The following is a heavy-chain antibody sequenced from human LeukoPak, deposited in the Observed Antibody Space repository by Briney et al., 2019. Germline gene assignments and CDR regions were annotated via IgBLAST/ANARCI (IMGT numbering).Heavy chain of an antibody. J-gene: IGHJ5*02. Sequence: GGSLRLSCAASGFTFSSYAMGWVRQAPGKGLEWVSYISSTSSTIYYADSVKGRFTISRDSAKNSLYLQMNSLRAEDTAVYYCARDAAGCSGTSCLFNWFDPWGQGTLVTVSS. CDR1: GFTFSSYA. CDR3: ARDAAGCSGTSCLFNWFDP. V-gene: IGHV3-48*01. D-gene: IGHD2-2*01. CDR2: ISSTSSTI.